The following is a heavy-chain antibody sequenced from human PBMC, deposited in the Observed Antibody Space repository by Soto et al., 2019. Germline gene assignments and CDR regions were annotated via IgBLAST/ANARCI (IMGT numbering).Heavy chain of an antibody. J-gene: IGHJ6*03. CDR1: GFTFSGSA. CDR3: TSPCGPYGNSTTKYYYCYMDF. CDR2: IRSNANSYAT. Sequence: EVQLVESGGGLVQPGGSLKLSCAASGFTFSGSAMHWVRQASGKGLEWVGRIRSNANSYATASAASVKGRFTISRDDSKNMAYLQMNSPKTEHTAVYYCTSPCGPYGNSTTKYYYCYMDFWGKWTTVTVSS. V-gene: IGHV3-73*01. D-gene: IGHD4-17*01.